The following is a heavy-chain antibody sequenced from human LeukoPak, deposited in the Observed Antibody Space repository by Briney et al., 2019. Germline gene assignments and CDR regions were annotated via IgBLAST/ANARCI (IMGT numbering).Heavy chain of an antibody. D-gene: IGHD2-8*01. CDR3: ARGQSMYY. J-gene: IGHJ4*02. CDR1: VYTFNNYF. V-gene: IGHV1-18*01. CDR2: ISPHSHTT. Sequence: ASVKVSCKASVYTFNNYFISWVRQAPGRGLEWVVCISPHSHTTHYAEKVQGRVTMTTDTSTTTVYMELRSLRSDDTAVYFCARGQSMYYWGQGTPVTVSS.